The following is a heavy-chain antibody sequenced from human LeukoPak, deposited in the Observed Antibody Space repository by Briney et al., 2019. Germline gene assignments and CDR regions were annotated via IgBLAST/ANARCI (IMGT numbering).Heavy chain of an antibody. CDR3: ARGDGYNWFSY. D-gene: IGHD5-24*01. Sequence: ASMKVSCKASGHTFTNYYMHWVRQAPGQGLEWMGMISPSGDRTTYAQRFQGRVTMTRDTSTSTLYMDLSSLRSDDTAVFYCARGDGYNWFSYWGQGTLVTVSS. V-gene: IGHV1-46*01. CDR1: GHTFTNYY. CDR2: ISPSGDRT. J-gene: IGHJ4*02.